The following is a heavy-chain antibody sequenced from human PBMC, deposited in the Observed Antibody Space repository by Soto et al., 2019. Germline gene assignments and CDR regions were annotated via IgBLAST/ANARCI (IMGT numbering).Heavy chain of an antibody. J-gene: IGHJ5*02. CDR2: VYNSGST. CDR1: GGSISSGGYS. Sequence: PSETLSLTCAVSGGSISSGGYSWSWIRQPPGKGLEWIGYVYNSGSTNYNPSLKSRVTISVDTSKNQFSLKVNSVTAADTAVYYCARRAVVAVTGSLDNWLDPWGQGILVTVSS. CDR3: ARRAVVAVTGSLDNWLDP. V-gene: IGHV4-61*08. D-gene: IGHD2-21*01.